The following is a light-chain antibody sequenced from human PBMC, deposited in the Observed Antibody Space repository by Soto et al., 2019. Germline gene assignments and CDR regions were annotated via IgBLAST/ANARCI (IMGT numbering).Light chain of an antibody. V-gene: IGKV1-9*01. J-gene: IGKJ3*01. CDR2: AAS. CDR3: QQINSYPRT. CDR1: QTINTW. Sequence: DIQVTQSPPTLSASVGDRVPITCRASQTINTWMAWYQQKPGKAPKLLIYAASTLQSGVPSRFSGSGSGTDFTLTISSLQPEDFATYYCQQINSYPRTFGPGTKVDNK.